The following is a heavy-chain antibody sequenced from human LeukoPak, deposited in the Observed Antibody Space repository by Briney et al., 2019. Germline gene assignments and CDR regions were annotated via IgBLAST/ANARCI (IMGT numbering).Heavy chain of an antibody. V-gene: IGHV3-48*04. CDR2: ISSSSSTI. J-gene: IGHJ4*02. CDR1: GFTFSSYS. Sequence: GGSLRLSCAASGFTFSSYSMNWVRQAPGKGLEWVLYISSSSSTIYYADSVKGRFTISRDNAKNSLYLQMNSLRAEDTAVYYCARPTEDFGDYVSYYFDYWGQGTLVTVSS. D-gene: IGHD4-17*01. CDR3: ARPTEDFGDYVSYYFDY.